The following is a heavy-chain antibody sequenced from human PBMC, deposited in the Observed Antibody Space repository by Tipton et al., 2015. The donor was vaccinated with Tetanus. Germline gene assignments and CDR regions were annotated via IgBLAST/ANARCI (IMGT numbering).Heavy chain of an antibody. CDR1: GASLRGGDYH. D-gene: IGHD2-8*02. J-gene: IGHJ1*01. CDR2: ISGSGAT. V-gene: IGHV4-61*08. Sequence: TLSLTCTVSGASLRGGDYHWSWIRQPPGKGLEWLAYISGSGATNSNYYLKSRITMTRDTSRNQFSLTLTSVTAADTAVYYCAGVTAQRTELYFEHWGQGTQVTVSS. CDR3: AGVTAQRTELYFEH.